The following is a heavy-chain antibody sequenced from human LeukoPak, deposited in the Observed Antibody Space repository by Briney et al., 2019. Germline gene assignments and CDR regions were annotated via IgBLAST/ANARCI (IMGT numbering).Heavy chain of an antibody. Sequence: GGSLRLSCAASGFTFSSYGMSWVRHAPGKGLEWVSAISGSGGSTYYADSVKGRFTISRDNSKNTLYLQMNSLRAEDTAVYYCAELGITIIGGVWGKGTTVTISS. V-gene: IGHV3-23*01. CDR2: ISGSGGST. CDR1: GFTFSSYG. J-gene: IGHJ6*04. CDR3: AELGITIIGGV. D-gene: IGHD3-10*02.